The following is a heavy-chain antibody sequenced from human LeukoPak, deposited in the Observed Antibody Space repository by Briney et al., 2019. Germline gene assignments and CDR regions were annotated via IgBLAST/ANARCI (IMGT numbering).Heavy chain of an antibody. D-gene: IGHD6-6*01. Sequence: ASVKDSCKASGYTFTSYGISWVRQAPGQGLEWLGWNSAYNGNTNYAQKLQGRVTMTTDTSTSTAYMELRSLRSDDTAVYYCARAARPYAEYFQHWGQGTLVTVSS. J-gene: IGHJ1*01. V-gene: IGHV1-18*01. CDR2: NSAYNGNT. CDR3: ARAARPYAEYFQH. CDR1: GYTFTSYG.